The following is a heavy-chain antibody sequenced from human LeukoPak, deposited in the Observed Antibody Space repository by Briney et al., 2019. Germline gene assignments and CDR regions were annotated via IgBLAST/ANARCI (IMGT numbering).Heavy chain of an antibody. CDR1: GFTVSSNY. V-gene: IGHV3-66*01. D-gene: IGHD6-19*01. J-gene: IGHJ6*03. CDR2: IYSGGST. CDR3: AREVSSGWSYYYYMDA. Sequence: GGSLRLSCAASGFTVSSNYMSWVRQAPGKGLEWVSVIYSGGSTYYADSVKGRFTISRDNSKNTLYLQMNSLRAEDTAVYYCAREVSSGWSYYYYMDAWGKGTTVTISS.